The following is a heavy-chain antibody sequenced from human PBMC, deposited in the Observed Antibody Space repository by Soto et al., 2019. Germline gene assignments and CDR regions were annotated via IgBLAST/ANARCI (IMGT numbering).Heavy chain of an antibody. V-gene: IGHV3-21*04. CDR2: ISSSSSYI. CDR1: GFTFSGYS. CDR3: AKDSKSVSVSAARVYGMDV. D-gene: IGHD2-2*01. Sequence: GGPLRLSCAASGFTFSGYSMNWVRQAPGKGREWVSSISSSSSYIYYADSVKGRFTVSRDNSKNTLFLEMNSLRAEDSAIYYCAKDSKSVSVSAARVYGMDVWGQGTTVTVSS. J-gene: IGHJ6*02.